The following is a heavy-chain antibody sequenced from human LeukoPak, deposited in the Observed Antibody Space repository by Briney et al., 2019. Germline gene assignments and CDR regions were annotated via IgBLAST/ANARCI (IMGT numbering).Heavy chain of an antibody. V-gene: IGHV4-30-2*01. D-gene: IGHD3-16*02. CDR2: IYHSGST. Sequence: PSETLSLTCAVSGGSISSGGYSWSWIRQPPGKGLEWIGYIYHSGSTYYNPSLKSRVTISVDRSKNQFSLKLSSVTAADTAVYYCASSPVIPYYFDYWGQGTLVTVSS. CDR1: GGSISSGGYS. J-gene: IGHJ4*02. CDR3: ASSPVIPYYFDY.